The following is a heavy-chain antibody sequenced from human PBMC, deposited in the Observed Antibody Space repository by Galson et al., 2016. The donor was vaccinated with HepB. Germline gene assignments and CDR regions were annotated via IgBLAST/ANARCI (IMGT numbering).Heavy chain of an antibody. J-gene: IGHJ3*02. CDR2: IRGSGTGT. CDR1: GSSISIYS. Sequence: SLRLSCAASGSSISIYSMNWVRQAPGKGLEWVSAIRGSGTGTSYTDSVKGRFTISRDNSKNTMYLQMNSLRAEDAAVYYCAKISPVGYNSGWGGSFDIWGRGTMVTVSS. D-gene: IGHD6-19*01. V-gene: IGHV3-23*01. CDR3: AKISPVGYNSGWGGSFDI.